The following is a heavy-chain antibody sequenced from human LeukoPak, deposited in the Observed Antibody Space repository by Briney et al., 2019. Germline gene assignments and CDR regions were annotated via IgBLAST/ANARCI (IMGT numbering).Heavy chain of an antibody. Sequence: PGGSLRLSCAASGFTFSSYAMSWVRQAPGKGLEWVSAIRGSGGSTYYADSVKGRFTISRDNSKNTLYLQMNSLRAEDTAVYYCAPYGSGSYYPVLFDYWGQGTLVTVSS. D-gene: IGHD3-10*01. CDR1: GFTFSSYA. CDR2: IRGSGGST. J-gene: IGHJ4*02. V-gene: IGHV3-23*01. CDR3: APYGSGSYYPVLFDY.